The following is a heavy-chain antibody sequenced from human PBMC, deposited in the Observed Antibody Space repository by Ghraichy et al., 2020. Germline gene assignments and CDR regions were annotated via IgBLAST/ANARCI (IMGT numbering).Heavy chain of an antibody. CDR3: VRAPDFDVQTSDY. CDR1: GHSISTSGYY. Sequence: SETLSLTCVVSGHSISTSGYYWGWIRQPPGKGLEWIATIFHDGRTYYNPSLRSRVSMSVDTSKNQSFLKVTSVTAADTAVYYCVRAPDFDVQTSDYWGQGTLFTVSS. V-gene: IGHV4-38-2*01. D-gene: IGHD3-3*01. CDR2: IFHDGRT. J-gene: IGHJ4*02.